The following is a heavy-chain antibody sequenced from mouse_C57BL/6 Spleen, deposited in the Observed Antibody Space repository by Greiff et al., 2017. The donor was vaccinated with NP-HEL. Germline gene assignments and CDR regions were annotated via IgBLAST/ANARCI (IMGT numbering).Heavy chain of an antibody. CDR2: INYDGSST. D-gene: IGHD1-1*01. CDR1: GFTFSDYY. Sequence: EVKLMESEGGLVQPGSSMKLSCTASGFTFSDYYMAWVRQVPEKGLEWVANINYDGSSTYYLDSLKSRFIISRDNAKNILYLQLSSLKSEDTATYYCARGSYGSSYPYWYFDVWGTGTTVTVSS. J-gene: IGHJ1*03. V-gene: IGHV5-16*01. CDR3: ARGSYGSSYPYWYFDV.